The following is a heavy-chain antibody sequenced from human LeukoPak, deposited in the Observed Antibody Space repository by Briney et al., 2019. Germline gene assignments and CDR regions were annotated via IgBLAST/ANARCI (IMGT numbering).Heavy chain of an antibody. D-gene: IGHD6-13*01. Sequence: GGSLRLSCEGSGFTFSNYWMGWVRQAPGKGLQWVANIKTDGSEKYYVDSVKGRFTISRDNAKNSLYLQMNSLRAEDTAVYYCARDSHGGSSSWAYYYYYMDVWGKGTTVTVSS. CDR2: IKTDGSEK. V-gene: IGHV3-7*01. J-gene: IGHJ6*03. CDR1: GFTFSNYW. CDR3: ARDSHGGSSSWAYYYYYMDV.